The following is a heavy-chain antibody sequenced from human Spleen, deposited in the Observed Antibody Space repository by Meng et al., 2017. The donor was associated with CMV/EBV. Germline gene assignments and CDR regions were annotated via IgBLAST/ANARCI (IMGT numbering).Heavy chain of an antibody. CDR2: IHYSGST. D-gene: IGHD5-18*01. Sequence: ESLKISCAASGFTFSSDSRNWVRQSPGKGLEWIGYIHYSGSTNYNPALKSRGTISVDTSKKQFSLNLSSVTAADTAVYYCARGIQLGKLYYYYGMDVWGQGTTVTVSS. V-gene: IGHV4-59*12. CDR1: GFTFSSDS. CDR3: ARGIQLGKLYYYYGMDV. J-gene: IGHJ6*02.